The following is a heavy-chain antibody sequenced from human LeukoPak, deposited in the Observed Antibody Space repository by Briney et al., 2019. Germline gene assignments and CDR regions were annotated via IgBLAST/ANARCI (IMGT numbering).Heavy chain of an antibody. CDR3: ARGRSPGAFDI. V-gene: IGHV3-30*02. CDR2: IRYDGSIK. J-gene: IGHJ3*02. CDR1: GFTFSNYG. Sequence: GGSLRLSCAASGFTFSNYGMHWVRQAPGKGLEWVAFIRYDGSIKYYADSVKGRFTISRDNSKNTLYLQMNSLRAEDTAVYYCARGRSPGAFDIWGQGTMVTVSS.